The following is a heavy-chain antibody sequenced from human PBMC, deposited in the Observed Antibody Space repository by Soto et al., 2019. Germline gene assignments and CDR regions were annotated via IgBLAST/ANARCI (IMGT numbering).Heavy chain of an antibody. V-gene: IGHV3-30-3*01. CDR3: ARDFGPSALAGYDY. J-gene: IGHJ4*02. CDR2: ISYDGSNK. D-gene: IGHD6-19*01. Sequence: GGSLRLSCAASGFTFSSYAMHWVRQAPGKGLEWVAVISYDGSNKYYADSVKGRFTISRDNSKNTLYLQMNSLRAEDTAVYYCARDFGPSALAGYDYWGQGTLVTVSS. CDR1: GFTFSSYA.